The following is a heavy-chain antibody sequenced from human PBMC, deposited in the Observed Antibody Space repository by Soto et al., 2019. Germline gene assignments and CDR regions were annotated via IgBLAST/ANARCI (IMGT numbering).Heavy chain of an antibody. Sequence: GGSLRLSCAASGFTFSSYAMHWVRQAPGKGLEWVAVISYDGSNKYYADSVKGRFTISRDNSKSTLYLQMNSLRAEDTAVYYCARGRGVAIFGVVRGDGMDVWGQGTTVTVSS. V-gene: IGHV3-30-3*01. D-gene: IGHD3-3*01. CDR2: ISYDGSNK. J-gene: IGHJ6*02. CDR1: GFTFSSYA. CDR3: ARGRGVAIFGVVRGDGMDV.